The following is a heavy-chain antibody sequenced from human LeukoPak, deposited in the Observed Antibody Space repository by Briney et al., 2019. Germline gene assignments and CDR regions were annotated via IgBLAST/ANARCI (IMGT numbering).Heavy chain of an antibody. Sequence: ASVKVSYKASGYTFTSYDINWVRQATGQGLEWMGWMNPNSGNTGYEQKFQGRVTMTRTTSTITAYMELSSLRSEDTAVYYCARGYCSSTSCRGGWFDPWGQGTLVTVSS. D-gene: IGHD2-2*01. CDR2: MNPNSGNT. V-gene: IGHV1-8*01. CDR3: ARGYCSSTSCRGGWFDP. J-gene: IGHJ5*02. CDR1: GYTFTSYD.